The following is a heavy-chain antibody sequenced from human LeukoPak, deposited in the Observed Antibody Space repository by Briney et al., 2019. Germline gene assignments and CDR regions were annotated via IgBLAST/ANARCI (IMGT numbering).Heavy chain of an antibody. CDR3: AKERSFGPRDFDY. Sequence: QTGGSLRLSCAASGFTLSSFGMHWVRQAPGKGLEWMTVISYDGSVIYNADSVKGRFTISRDNSKNTLYLQMDSLRAHDTAVYYCAKERSFGPRDFDYWGQGALVTVSS. D-gene: IGHD3-10*01. CDR2: ISYDGSVI. V-gene: IGHV3-30*18. J-gene: IGHJ4*02. CDR1: GFTLSSFG.